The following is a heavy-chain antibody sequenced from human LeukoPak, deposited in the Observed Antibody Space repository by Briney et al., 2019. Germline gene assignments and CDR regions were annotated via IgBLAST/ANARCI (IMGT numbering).Heavy chain of an antibody. CDR1: GFTFSDYA. Sequence: GGSLRLSCAASGFTFSDYAMSWVRQAPGKGLEWVSAISGSGGSTYYADSVEGRFTISRDNSKNTLYLQMNSLRAEDTAVYYCAKDLTVAARLPFDYWGQGTLVTVSS. D-gene: IGHD6-6*01. CDR2: ISGSGGST. J-gene: IGHJ4*02. CDR3: AKDLTVAARLPFDY. V-gene: IGHV3-23*01.